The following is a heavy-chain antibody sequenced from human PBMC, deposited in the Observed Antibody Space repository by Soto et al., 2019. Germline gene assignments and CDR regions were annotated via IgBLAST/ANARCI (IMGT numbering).Heavy chain of an antibody. CDR2: IYPGDSDT. CDR3: ARLPDYYDRSGYYYGGGPLDD. V-gene: IGHV5-51*01. D-gene: IGHD3-22*01. Sequence: RGESLKISCKGSGYSFTSYWIGWVRQMPGKGLEWMGIIYPGDSDTRYSPSFQGQVTISADKSISTAYLQWSSLKASDTAMYYCARLPDYYDRSGYYYGGGPLDDWGQGTLVTVSS. CDR1: GYSFTSYW. J-gene: IGHJ4*02.